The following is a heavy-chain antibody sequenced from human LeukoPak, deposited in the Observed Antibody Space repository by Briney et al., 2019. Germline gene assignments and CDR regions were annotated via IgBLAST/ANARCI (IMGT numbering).Heavy chain of an antibody. CDR1: GGSISRSNW. D-gene: IGHD3-10*01. Sequence: PSGTLSLTCAVSGGSISRSNWWSWVRQPPGKGLEWIGEIFHSGSSNYNPSLKSRVTISVDKSKNQFSLKLSSVTAADTAVYYCARGRRGYYGSGSYYGCWGQGTLVTVSS. J-gene: IGHJ4*02. CDR2: IFHSGSS. CDR3: ARGRRGYYGSGSYYGC. V-gene: IGHV4-4*02.